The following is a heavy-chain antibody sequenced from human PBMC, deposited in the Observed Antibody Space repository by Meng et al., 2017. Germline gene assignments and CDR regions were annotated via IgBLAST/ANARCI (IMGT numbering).Heavy chain of an antibody. V-gene: IGHV3-21*01. CDR1: GFTSSSYS. Sequence: GGSLRLSCAASGFTSSSYSMNWVRQAPGRGLEWVSFISSSSSYKYYADSVKGRFIISRDNAKNSLYLQMNRLRAEDTAVYYCARYQVGLGYCSGTCCYEFDYWGRGTLVTVSS. CDR2: ISSSSSYK. J-gene: IGHJ4*02. D-gene: IGHD2-2*01. CDR3: ARYQVGLGYCSGTCCYEFDY.